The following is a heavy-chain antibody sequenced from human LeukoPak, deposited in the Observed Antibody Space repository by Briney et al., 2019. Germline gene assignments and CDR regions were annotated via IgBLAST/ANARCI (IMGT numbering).Heavy chain of an antibody. CDR2: INHSGST. V-gene: IGHV4-34*01. Sequence: PSETLSLTCAVYGGSFSGYYWSWIRQPPGKGLEWIGEINHSGSTNYSPSLKSRVTISVDTSKNQFSLKLSSVTAADTAVYYCARTVTIFGVVIFYYYMDVWGKGTTVTVSS. J-gene: IGHJ6*03. D-gene: IGHD3-3*01. CDR1: GGSFSGYY. CDR3: ARTVTIFGVVIFYYYMDV.